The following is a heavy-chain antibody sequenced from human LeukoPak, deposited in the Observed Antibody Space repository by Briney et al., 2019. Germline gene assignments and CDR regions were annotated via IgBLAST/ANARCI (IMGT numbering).Heavy chain of an antibody. CDR1: GFNFNDFY. J-gene: IGHJ4*02. V-gene: IGHV3-11*01. CDR3: ARGALGSYSPFDY. CDR2: ISSSSSTI. Sequence: SGGSLRLSCAASGFNFNDFYMSWIRQAPGKGLEWLSYISSSSSTIYYADSVKGRFTISRDNAKNSLSLQMNSLRAEDAAFYYCARGALGSYSPFDYWGQGTLVTVSS. D-gene: IGHD1-26*01.